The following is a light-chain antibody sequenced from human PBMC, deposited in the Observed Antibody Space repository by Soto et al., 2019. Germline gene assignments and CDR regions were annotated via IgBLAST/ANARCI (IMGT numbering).Light chain of an antibody. CDR3: QQYGSSPPIT. V-gene: IGKV3-20*01. J-gene: IGKJ5*01. CDR1: QSVSSSY. CDR2: GAS. Sequence: EIVLTQSPGTLSLSPGERATLSCRAIQSVSSSYLAWYQQKPGQAPRLLIYGASSRATGIPDRFSGSGSGTDFTLTISRLEPEEFAVYYCQQYGSSPPITFGQGTRLEIK.